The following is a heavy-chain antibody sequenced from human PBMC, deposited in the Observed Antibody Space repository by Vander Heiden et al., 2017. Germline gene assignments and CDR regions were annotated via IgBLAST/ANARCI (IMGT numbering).Heavy chain of an antibody. CDR1: GFTFDDYA. D-gene: IGHD6-13*01. Sequence: EVQLVESGGGLVQPGRSLRISGAASGFTFDDYALHWVRQGPGKGLEWVSGINWNSGNKGYGDFVKGRLIISRENGKNSLYLQMNSLRAEDTAFYYCAIGGPYSSSWQFDYWGQGTLVTVSS. CDR2: INWNSGNK. J-gene: IGHJ4*02. CDR3: AIGGPYSSSWQFDY. V-gene: IGHV3-9*01.